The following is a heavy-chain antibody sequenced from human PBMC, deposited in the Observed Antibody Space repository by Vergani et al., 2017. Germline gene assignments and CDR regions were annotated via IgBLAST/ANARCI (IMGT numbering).Heavy chain of an antibody. D-gene: IGHD2-2*02. Sequence: QVQLQESGPGLVKPPGTLSLTCAVSGDSISSNNCWTWVRQPPGKGLEWIGEICHTEDTKYSPSLKSRVTVSVDESRNLFSLRRNSGTAADTAVYYCATIGYRRWGYYFDYWGQGMLVTVSS. CDR3: ATIGYRRWGYYFDY. V-gene: IGHV4-4*03. CDR1: GDSISSNNC. J-gene: IGHJ4*02. CDR2: ICHTEDT.